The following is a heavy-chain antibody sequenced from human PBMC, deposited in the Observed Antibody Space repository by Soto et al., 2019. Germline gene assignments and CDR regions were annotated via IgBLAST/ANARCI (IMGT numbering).Heavy chain of an antibody. Sequence: QLQLQESGPGLVKSSETLSLTCTVSGGSISKSNYFWGWIRQAPGKGLEWIASILYSGTTSYNSSLKSRVAISVDTSKNQFSLELNSATAADTAVYYCARLGWGNGDSDYWGQGTLVTVSS. CDR1: GGSISKSNYF. CDR3: ARLGWGNGDSDY. D-gene: IGHD2-21*01. J-gene: IGHJ4*02. V-gene: IGHV4-39*01. CDR2: ILYSGTT.